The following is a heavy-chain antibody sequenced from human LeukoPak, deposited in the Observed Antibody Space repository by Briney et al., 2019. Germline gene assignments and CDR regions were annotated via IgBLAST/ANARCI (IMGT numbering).Heavy chain of an antibody. J-gene: IGHJ2*01. CDR1: GYSFTNYW. CDR2: IYPGDSDT. Sequence: GESLKISCKGSGYSFTNYWIGWVRQMPGKGLEWMGIIYPGDSDTRYSPSFQGQVTISADKSITTAYLQWNSLKASDTAIYSCATQTGYSDLWGRGTLVTVSS. CDR3: ATQTGYSDL. V-gene: IGHV5-51*01.